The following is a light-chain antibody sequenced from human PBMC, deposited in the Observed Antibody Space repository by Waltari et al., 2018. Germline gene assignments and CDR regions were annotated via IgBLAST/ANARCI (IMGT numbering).Light chain of an antibody. CDR1: SPNTGSND. CDR3: AAWDDTLNGYV. Sequence: QSVLTQAPSASGTPGQRVTISCSGRSPNTGSNDVTWDQQLPGPAPKLLIYNNDQRPSGVPDRFSGSKSGTSGSLAISGLQSEDEADYYCAAWDDTLNGYVFGTGTKATVL. V-gene: IGLV1-44*01. J-gene: IGLJ1*01. CDR2: NND.